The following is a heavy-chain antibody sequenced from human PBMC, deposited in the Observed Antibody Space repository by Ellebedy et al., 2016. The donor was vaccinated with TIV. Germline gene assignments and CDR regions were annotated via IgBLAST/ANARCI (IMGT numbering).Heavy chain of an antibody. CDR3: ARDMAWGNERVNDALDI. CDR2: ISGSGLTK. Sequence: GESLRLSCAASGFTFTPYAMNWVRQAPGKGLEWISYISGSGLTKSYADSVKGRFTISRDNAKNSLFLQMSSLTAEDTAVYYCARDMAWGNERVNDALDIWGQGTMVTVSA. D-gene: IGHD7-27*01. V-gene: IGHV3-48*04. CDR1: GFTFTPYA. J-gene: IGHJ3*02.